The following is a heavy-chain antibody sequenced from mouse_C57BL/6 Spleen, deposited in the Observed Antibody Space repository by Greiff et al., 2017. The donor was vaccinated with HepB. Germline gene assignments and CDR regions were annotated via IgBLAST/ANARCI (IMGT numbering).Heavy chain of an antibody. CDR1: GFNIKDDY. CDR2: IDPENGDT. V-gene: IGHV14-4*01. J-gene: IGHJ1*03. D-gene: IGHD2-3*01. Sequence: DVKLQESGAELVRPGASVKLSCTASGFNIKDDYMHWVKQRPEQGLEWIGWIDPENGDTEYASKFQGKATITADTSSNTAYLQLSSLTSEDTAVYYCTTGEYDGYFDVWGTGTTVTVSS. CDR3: TTGEYDGYFDV.